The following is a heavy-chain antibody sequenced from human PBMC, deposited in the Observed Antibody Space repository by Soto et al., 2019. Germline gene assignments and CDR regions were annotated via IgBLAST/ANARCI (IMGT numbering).Heavy chain of an antibody. D-gene: IGHD3-3*01. CDR1: GYTFTIYG. J-gene: IGHJ6*02. CDR2: ISAYNGNT. CDR3: ARDTNDFPRGMDV. Sequence: GGSVKVSCKASGYTFTIYGISWVLQSPGQGLEWMGWISAYNGNTNYAQKLQGRVTMTTDTSTSTAYMELRSLRSDDTAVYYCARDTNDFPRGMDVWGQGTTVTVSS. V-gene: IGHV1-18*04.